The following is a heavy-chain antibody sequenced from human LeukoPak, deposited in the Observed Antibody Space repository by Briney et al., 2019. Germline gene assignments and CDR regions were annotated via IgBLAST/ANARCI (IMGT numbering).Heavy chain of an antibody. CDR1: GGSISSYY. Sequence: SETLSLTCTVSGGSISSYYWSWIRQPPGKGLEWIGYIYYSGSTNYNPSLKSRVTISVDTSKNQFSLKPSSVTAADTAVYYCARDPGNYYYGMDVRGQGTTVTVSS. CDR2: IYYSGST. V-gene: IGHV4-59*01. J-gene: IGHJ6*02. CDR3: ARDPGNYYYGMDV. D-gene: IGHD3-10*01.